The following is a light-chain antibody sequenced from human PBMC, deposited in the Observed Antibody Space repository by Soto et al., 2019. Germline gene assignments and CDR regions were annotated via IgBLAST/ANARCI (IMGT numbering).Light chain of an antibody. Sequence: QSVLTQPRSVSRSPGQSVTISCTGTSSDVGDYDYVSWYQQHPGRAPKLLIYGVGKRPSGVPDRFSGSKSGNTASLTISGLQAEDEADYYCCSYAGSYTLVFGGGTKLTVL. V-gene: IGLV2-11*01. CDR1: SSDVGDYDY. CDR2: GVG. J-gene: IGLJ2*01. CDR3: CSYAGSYTLV.